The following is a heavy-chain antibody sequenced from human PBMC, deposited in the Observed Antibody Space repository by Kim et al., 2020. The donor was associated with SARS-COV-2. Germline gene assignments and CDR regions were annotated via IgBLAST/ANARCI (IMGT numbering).Heavy chain of an antibody. CDR2: IYYSGST. D-gene: IGHD5-18*01. CDR3: ARVDTAMSFNYLFDY. CDR1: GGSISSYY. J-gene: IGHJ4*02. V-gene: IGHV4-59*01. Sequence: SETLSRTCTVSGGSISSYYWSWIRQPPGKGLEWIGDIYYSGSTKYNPSLKSRVTISVDTSKNQFSLKLSSVTAADTAVYYCARVDTAMSFNYLFDYWGQGTLVTVSS.